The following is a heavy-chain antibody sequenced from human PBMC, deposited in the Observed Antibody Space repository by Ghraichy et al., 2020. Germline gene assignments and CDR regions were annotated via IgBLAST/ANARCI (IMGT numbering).Heavy chain of an antibody. J-gene: IGHJ1*01. D-gene: IGHD3/OR15-3a*01. V-gene: IGHV3-23*01. CDR3: AKFARDWPNEYLQH. CDR1: DFTFRTQA. Sequence: GGSLRLSCAASDFTFRTQASSWVRRAHGRGLEWVSDIIDNVGTTNDAESVKGRFTISRDNSKNTLFLQMNSLRGEDTAVYYCAKFARDWPNEYLQHWGQGALVTVSS. CDR2: IIDNVGTT.